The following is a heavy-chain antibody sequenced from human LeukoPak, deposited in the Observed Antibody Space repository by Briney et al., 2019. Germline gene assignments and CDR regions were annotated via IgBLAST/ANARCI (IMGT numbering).Heavy chain of an antibody. Sequence: GGSLRLSCAASGFTFSSYSMNWVRQAPGKGLEWVSSISSSSSYIYYADSVKGRFTISRDNAKNSLYLQMNSLRAEDTALYYCAKSIAAAGTEVGYWGQGTLVTVSS. CDR3: AKSIAAAGTEVGY. V-gene: IGHV3-21*04. D-gene: IGHD6-13*01. CDR2: ISSSSSYI. CDR1: GFTFSSYS. J-gene: IGHJ4*02.